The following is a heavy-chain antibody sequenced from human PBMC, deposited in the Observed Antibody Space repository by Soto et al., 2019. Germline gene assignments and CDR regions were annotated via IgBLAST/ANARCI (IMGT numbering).Heavy chain of an antibody. CDR1: GGSISSGGYY. V-gene: IGHV4-61*08. Sequence: PSETLSLTCTVSGGSISSGGYYWSWIRQQPGKCLERIGYIYHSGDTNYNPSLKSRVTISVVSSKNQFSLKLSSVTAADSAVYYCARDIGGGTGRFDYWGQGTLVTVSS. J-gene: IGHJ4*02. CDR2: IYHSGDT. CDR3: ARDIGGGTGRFDY. D-gene: IGHD1-26*01.